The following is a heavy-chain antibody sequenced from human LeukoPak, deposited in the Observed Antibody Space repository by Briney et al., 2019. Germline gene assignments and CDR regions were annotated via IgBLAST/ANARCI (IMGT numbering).Heavy chain of an antibody. Sequence: PGGSLRLSCAASGFTVTSKYMNWVRQAPGRGLEWVSVIYINGNTFYADSVKGRFTISRDNSKNTLYLQMNSLRVEDTAIYYCARRGVGVSAADYWGQGTPVTVSS. CDR3: ARRGVGVSAADY. D-gene: IGHD1-26*01. V-gene: IGHV3-53*01. CDR2: IYINGNT. J-gene: IGHJ4*02. CDR1: GFTVTSKY.